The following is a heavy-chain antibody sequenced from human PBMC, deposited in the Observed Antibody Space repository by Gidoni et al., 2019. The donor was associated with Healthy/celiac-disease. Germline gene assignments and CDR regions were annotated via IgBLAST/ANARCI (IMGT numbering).Heavy chain of an antibody. D-gene: IGHD4-17*01. CDR2: IYYSGST. V-gene: IGHV4-39*01. CDR1: GGSISSSSYY. Sequence: QLQLQESGPGLVKPSETLSLTCTVSGGSISSSSYYWGWIRQPPGKGLEWIGSIYYSGSTSYNPSLKSRVTISVVTSKNQFSLKLSSVTAADTAVYYCASPAYGDYVPGAFDIWGQGTMVTVSS. CDR3: ASPAYGDYVPGAFDI. J-gene: IGHJ3*02.